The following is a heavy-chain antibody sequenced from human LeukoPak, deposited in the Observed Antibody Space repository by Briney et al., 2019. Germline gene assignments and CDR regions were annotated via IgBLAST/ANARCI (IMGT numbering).Heavy chain of an antibody. D-gene: IGHD5-18*01. CDR2: VYYSGST. V-gene: IGHV4-59*01. CDR1: GGSISSYY. CDR3: ARGREYTYGYHFDY. Sequence: SETLSLTCTVSGGSISSYYWSWIRQPPGKGLEWIGYVYYSGSTEYNPSLQSRVTISVDTSKNQFSLKLSSVTAADTAVYFCARGREYTYGYHFDYWDQGTLVTVSS. J-gene: IGHJ4*02.